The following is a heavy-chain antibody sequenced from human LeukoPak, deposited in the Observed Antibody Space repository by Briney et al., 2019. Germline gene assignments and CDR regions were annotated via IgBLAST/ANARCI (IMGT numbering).Heavy chain of an antibody. Sequence: GGSLRLSCAASGFTFSSYGMSWVRQAPGKGLEWVSAISGGGGSTYYADSVKGRFTISRDNSKNTLYLQMNSLRAEDTAVYYCAKDPFIAAAGTGYYYMDVWGKGTTVTISS. CDR2: ISGGGGST. CDR3: AKDPFIAAAGTGYYYMDV. CDR1: GFTFSSYG. D-gene: IGHD6-13*01. J-gene: IGHJ6*03. V-gene: IGHV3-23*01.